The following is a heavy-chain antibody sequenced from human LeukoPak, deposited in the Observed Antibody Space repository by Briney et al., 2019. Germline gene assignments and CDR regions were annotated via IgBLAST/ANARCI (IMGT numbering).Heavy chain of an antibody. CDR2: IHHSGGT. CDR3: ARERGYCSGGSCNWFDP. D-gene: IGHD2-15*01. V-gene: IGHV4-38-2*02. Sequence: SETLSLTCTVSGYSISSGYYWGWIRQPPGKGLEWIESIHHSGGTHYNPSLKSRVTITVDTSKNQFSLKLSSVTAADTAVYYCARERGYCSGGSCNWFDPWGQGTLVTVSS. J-gene: IGHJ5*02. CDR1: GYSISSGYY.